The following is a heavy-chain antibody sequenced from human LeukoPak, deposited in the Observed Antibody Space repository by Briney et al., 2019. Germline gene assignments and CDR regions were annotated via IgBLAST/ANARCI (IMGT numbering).Heavy chain of an antibody. CDR3: ARDRAGGSGTNWIDP. D-gene: IGHD3-10*01. J-gene: IGHJ5*02. CDR2: INPNSGGT. CDR1: GYTFTVYY. Sequence: GASVKACSSPSGYTFTVYYMPRVRQSPGQGLEWMGWINPNSGGTNYAQKFQGRVTMTRDTSISTAYMDLSRLTSDDTAVYYCARDRAGGSGTNWIDPWGHGTMVTVSS. V-gene: IGHV1-2*02.